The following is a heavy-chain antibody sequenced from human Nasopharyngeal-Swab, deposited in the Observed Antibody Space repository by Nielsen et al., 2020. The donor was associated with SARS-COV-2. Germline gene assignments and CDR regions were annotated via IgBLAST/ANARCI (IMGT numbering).Heavy chain of an antibody. CDR1: GYTLTELS. J-gene: IGHJ4*02. CDR2: FDPEDGET. Sequence: ASVKVSCKVSGYTLTELSMHWVRQAPGKGLERMGGFDPEDGETIYAQKFQGRVTMTEDTSTDTAYMELSSLRSEDTAVYYCATDYALGGATTVDYWGQGTLVTVSS. CDR3: ATDYALGGATTVDY. D-gene: IGHD1-26*01. V-gene: IGHV1-24*01.